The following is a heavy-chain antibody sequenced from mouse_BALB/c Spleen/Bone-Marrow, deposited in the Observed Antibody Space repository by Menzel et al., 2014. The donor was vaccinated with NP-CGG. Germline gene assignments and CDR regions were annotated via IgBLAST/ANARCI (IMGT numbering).Heavy chain of an antibody. V-gene: IGHV4-1*02. D-gene: IGHD1-2*01. CDR1: GFDFNRYW. CDR2: INPDSSTI. Sequence: EVKVVESGGGLVQPGGSLKLSCAASGFDFNRYWMSWVRQAPGKGLEWIGEINPDSSTINYTPSLKDKFIISRDNAKNTLYLQMSKVRSEDTALYYCARMHYYGYVAYWGQGTLVTVSA. CDR3: ARMHYYGYVAY. J-gene: IGHJ3*01.